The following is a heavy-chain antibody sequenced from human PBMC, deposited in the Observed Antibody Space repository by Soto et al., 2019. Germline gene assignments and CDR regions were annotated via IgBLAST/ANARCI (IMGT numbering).Heavy chain of an antibody. CDR3: AREDYGDSHDY. J-gene: IGHJ4*02. CDR2: IWYDGSNK. V-gene: IGHV3-33*01. D-gene: IGHD4-17*01. Sequence: QVQLVESGGGVVQPGRSLRLSCAASGFTFSNYGMHWVRQAPSKGLEWVAVIWYDGSNKYYADSVKGRFTISRDNSKNTLYLQMNSLRAEDTAVYYCAREDYGDSHDYWGQGTLVTVSS. CDR1: GFTFSNYG.